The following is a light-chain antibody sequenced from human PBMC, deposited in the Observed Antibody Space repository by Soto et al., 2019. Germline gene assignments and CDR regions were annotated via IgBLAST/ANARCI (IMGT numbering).Light chain of an antibody. V-gene: IGKV1-5*03. Sequence: DIQMTQSPSILSASVGDRVTITCRASQSIGSWVAWYQQKPGRAPNLLIHKASHLESGVPSRFSGSGSGTEFTLTISSLQPGDFATYYCQHYTSYPWTFGQGTKVDIK. CDR2: KAS. J-gene: IGKJ1*01. CDR3: QHYTSYPWT. CDR1: QSIGSW.